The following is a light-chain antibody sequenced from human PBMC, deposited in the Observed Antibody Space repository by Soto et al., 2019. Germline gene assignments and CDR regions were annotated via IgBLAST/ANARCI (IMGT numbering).Light chain of an antibody. CDR2: GAS. V-gene: IGKV3-15*01. CDR3: QEYNNWPPHT. J-gene: IGKJ2*01. CDR1: QRVSSS. Sequence: EIVMTQSPATLSVSPGERATLSCRASQRVSSSLAWYQHKPGQAPRLLIYGASTRATGIPARFSGSGSGTEFTLTISSLQSEDFAVYYCQEYNNWPPHTFGQGTKLEIK.